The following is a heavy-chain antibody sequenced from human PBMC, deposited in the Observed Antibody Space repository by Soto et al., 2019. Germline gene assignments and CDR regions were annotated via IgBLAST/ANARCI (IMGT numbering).Heavy chain of an antibody. V-gene: IGHV1-24*01. Sequence: ASGKVACKVSGYTLTELSMHWVRQAPGKGLEWMGGFDPEDGETIYAQKFQGRVTMTEDTSTDTAYMELSSLRSEDTAVYYCATVDTAMVVRGRYYYYYGMDVWGQGTTVTVSS. CDR3: ATVDTAMVVRGRYYYYYGMDV. CDR1: GYTLTELS. D-gene: IGHD5-18*01. CDR2: FDPEDGET. J-gene: IGHJ6*02.